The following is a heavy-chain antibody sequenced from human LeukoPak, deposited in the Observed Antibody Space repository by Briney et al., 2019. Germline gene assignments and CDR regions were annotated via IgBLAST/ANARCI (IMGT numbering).Heavy chain of an antibody. V-gene: IGHV4-34*01. Sequence: SETLSLTCAVYGGSFSGYYWSWIRQPPGKGLEWIGEINHSGSTNYNPSLKSRVTISVDTSKNQFSRKLSSVTAADTAVYYCARMWELTRRRGWFDPWGQGTLVTVSS. CDR3: ARMWELTRRRGWFDP. D-gene: IGHD1-26*01. CDR1: GGSFSGYY. CDR2: INHSGST. J-gene: IGHJ5*02.